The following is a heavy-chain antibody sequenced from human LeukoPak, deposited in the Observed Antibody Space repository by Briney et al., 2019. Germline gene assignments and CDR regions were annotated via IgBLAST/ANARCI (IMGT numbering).Heavy chain of an antibody. CDR3: ARDWDYYFDY. CDR2: INPNSGGT. CDR1: GYTFAGYY. J-gene: IGHJ4*02. D-gene: IGHD1-26*01. V-gene: IGHV1-2*02. Sequence: ASVKISCKASGYTFAGYYMHWVRQAPGQGLEWMGWINPNSGGTNYAQKFQGRVTMTRDTSISTAYMELNRLRSDDTAVYYCARDWDYYFDYWGQGTLVTVSS.